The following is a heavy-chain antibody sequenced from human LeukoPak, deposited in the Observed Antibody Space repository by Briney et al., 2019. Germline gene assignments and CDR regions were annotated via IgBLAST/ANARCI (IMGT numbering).Heavy chain of an antibody. J-gene: IGHJ4*02. Sequence: GGSLRLSCAASGFTFSSYWMSCVRQAPGKGLEWVANIKEDGSAKYSVDSVKGRFTISRDNAKNTLYLQMNSLRAEDTAVYYCARDSPGYGAYDLGWGQGTLVTVSS. CDR3: ARDSPGYGAYDLG. CDR1: GFTFSSYW. CDR2: IKEDGSAK. D-gene: IGHD5-12*01. V-gene: IGHV3-7*04.